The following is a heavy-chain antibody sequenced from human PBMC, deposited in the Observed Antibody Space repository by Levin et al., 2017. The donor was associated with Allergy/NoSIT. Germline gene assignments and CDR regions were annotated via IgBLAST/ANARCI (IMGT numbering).Heavy chain of an antibody. CDR3: ARDPTYYYDSSGYYCDAFDR. Sequence: GGSLRLSCAASGFTFSSYSMNWVRQAPGKGLEWVANIKQDGSEKYYLDSVKGRFTISRDNAKNSLYLQMNSLRAGDTAVYYCARDPTYYYDSSGYYCDAFDRWGQGTMVTVSS. CDR2: IKQDGSEK. CDR1: GFTFSSYS. V-gene: IGHV3-7*01. D-gene: IGHD3-22*01. J-gene: IGHJ3*01.